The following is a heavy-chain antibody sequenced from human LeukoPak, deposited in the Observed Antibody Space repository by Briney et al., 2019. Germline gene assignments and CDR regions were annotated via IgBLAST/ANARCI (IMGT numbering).Heavy chain of an antibody. CDR3: ARAPDGNEP. CDR2: INPNSGGT. J-gene: IGHJ5*02. Sequence: ASVKVSRKASGGTFSSYAISWVRQAPGQGLEWMGWINPNSGGTNYAQKFQGRVTMTRDTSISTAYMELSRLRSDDTAVYYCARAPDGNEPWGQGTLVTVSS. D-gene: IGHD1-1*01. CDR1: GGTFSSYA. V-gene: IGHV1-2*02.